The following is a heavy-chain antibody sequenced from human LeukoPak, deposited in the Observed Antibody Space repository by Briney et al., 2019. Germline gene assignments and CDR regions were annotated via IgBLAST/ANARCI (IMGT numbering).Heavy chain of an antibody. D-gene: IGHD3-10*01. Sequence: GGSLRLSCAASGFTFDDYAMHWVRQAPGKGLEWVSGISWNSGSIGYADSVKGRFTISRDNAKNSLYLQMNSLRAEDTALYYCAKDSSPMVAGIGAFDIWGQGTMVTVSS. CDR2: ISWNSGSI. J-gene: IGHJ3*02. CDR1: GFTFDDYA. CDR3: AKDSSPMVAGIGAFDI. V-gene: IGHV3-9*01.